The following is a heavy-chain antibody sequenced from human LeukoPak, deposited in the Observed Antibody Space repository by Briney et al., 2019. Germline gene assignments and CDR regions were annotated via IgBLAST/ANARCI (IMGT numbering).Heavy chain of an antibody. J-gene: IGHJ4*02. D-gene: IGHD2-2*01. CDR1: GFTFSSYS. Sequence: GGSLRLSCAASGFTFSSYSMNWVRHAPGKGLEWVSSISSSSSYIYYADSVKGRFTIARDNAKNSLYLQMNSLRAEDMAVYYCARLQCSSTSCFPDYWGQGTLVTVSS. V-gene: IGHV3-21*01. CDR2: ISSSSSYI. CDR3: ARLQCSSTSCFPDY.